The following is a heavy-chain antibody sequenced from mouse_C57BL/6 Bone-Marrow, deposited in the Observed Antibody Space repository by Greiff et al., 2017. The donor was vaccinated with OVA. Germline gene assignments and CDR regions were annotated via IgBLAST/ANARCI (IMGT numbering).Heavy chain of an antibody. D-gene: IGHD2-5*01. V-gene: IGHV1-26*01. J-gene: IGHJ3*01. CDR1: GYTFTDYY. Sequence: VQLQQSGPELVKPGASVKISCKASGYTFTDYYMNWVKQSHGKSLEWIGDINPNNGGTSYNQKFKGKATLTVDKSSSTAYMELRSLKSEDSAVYYCARSHYYSNYSWFAYWGQGTLVTVSA. CDR2: INPNNGGT. CDR3: ARSHYYSNYSWFAY.